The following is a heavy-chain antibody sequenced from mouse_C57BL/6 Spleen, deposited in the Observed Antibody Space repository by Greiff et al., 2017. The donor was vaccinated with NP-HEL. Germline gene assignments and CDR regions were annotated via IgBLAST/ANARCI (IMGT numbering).Heavy chain of an antibody. Sequence: VQLKESGGGLVKPGGSLKLSCAASGFTFSDYGMHWVRQAPEKGLEWVAYISSGSSTIYYADTLKGRFTISRDNAKNTLFLQMTSLRSEDTAMYYCARSDYYAMDYWGQGTSVTVSS. V-gene: IGHV5-17*01. J-gene: IGHJ4*01. CDR2: ISSGSSTI. CDR1: GFTFSDYG. CDR3: ARSDYYAMDY.